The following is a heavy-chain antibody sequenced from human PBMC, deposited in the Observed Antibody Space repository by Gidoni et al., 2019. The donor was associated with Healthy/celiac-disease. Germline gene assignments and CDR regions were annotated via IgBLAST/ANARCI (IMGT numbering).Heavy chain of an antibody. CDR2: IKSKTDGGTT. V-gene: IGHV3-15*01. D-gene: IGHD3-16*01. CDR3: TTGLWYYYYGMDV. J-gene: IGHJ6*02. CDR1: GFPFLNAW. Sequence: EVQLVESGGGLVTPGGSLRLSCAASGFPFLNAWMSWVRQAPGKGLEWVGRIKSKTDGGTTDYAAPVKGRFTISRDDSKNTLYLQMNSLKTEDTAVYYCTTGLWYYYYGMDVWGQGTTVTVSS.